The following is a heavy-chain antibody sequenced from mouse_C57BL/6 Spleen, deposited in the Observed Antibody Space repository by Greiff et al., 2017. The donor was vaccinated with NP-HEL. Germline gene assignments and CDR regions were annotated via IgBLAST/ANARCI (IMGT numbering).Heavy chain of an antibody. D-gene: IGHD1-1*01. CDR1: GYSITSDY. CDR3: ARSLYYYGSSYWYFDV. CDR2: ISYSGST. Sequence: EVQRVESGPGLAKPSQTLSLTCSVTGYSITSDYWNWIRKFPGNKLEYMGYISYSGSTYYNPSLKSRISITRDTSENQYYLQLNSVTTEDTATYYCARSLYYYGSSYWYFDVWGTGTTVTVSS. V-gene: IGHV3-8*01. J-gene: IGHJ1*03.